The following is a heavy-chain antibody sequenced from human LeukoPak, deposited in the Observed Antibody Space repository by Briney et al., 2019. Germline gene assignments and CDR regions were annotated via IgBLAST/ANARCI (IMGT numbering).Heavy chain of an antibody. CDR3: ARVSSRIAVTGAFDY. J-gene: IGHJ4*02. CDR2: IYHSGST. CDR1: SGSISSYY. D-gene: IGHD6-19*01. V-gene: IGHV4-59*01. Sequence: SETLSLTCTVSSGSISSYYWSWIRQPPGKGLEWIAYIYHSGSTNYNPSLQSRVTISVDTSKNQSSLRLSSVTAADTAVYYCARVSSRIAVTGAFDYWGQGTLVTVSS.